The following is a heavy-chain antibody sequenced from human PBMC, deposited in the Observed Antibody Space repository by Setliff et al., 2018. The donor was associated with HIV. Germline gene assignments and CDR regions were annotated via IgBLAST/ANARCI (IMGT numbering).Heavy chain of an antibody. CDR1: GGSITSYH. CDR2: IYKSGTT. V-gene: IGHV4-4*08. CDR3: GRLSETAMASFDS. D-gene: IGHD5-18*01. Sequence: PSETLSLTCSVSGGSITSYHWSWIRQSPGKGLEWIGYIYKSGTTNYKSSLKSRVTISADPSKNQFSLKVTSVTAADTAVYYCGRLSETAMASFDSWGQGTLVTVS. J-gene: IGHJ4*02.